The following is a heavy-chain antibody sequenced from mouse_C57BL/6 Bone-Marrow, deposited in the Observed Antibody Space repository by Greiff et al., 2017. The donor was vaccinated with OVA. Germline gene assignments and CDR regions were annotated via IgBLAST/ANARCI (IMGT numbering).Heavy chain of an antibody. Sequence: EVMLVESGGGLVKPGGSLKLSCAASGFTFSSYAMSWVRQTPGKGLEWVATISDGGSYTSYPDNVKGRFTISRDNAKNNLYLQMSHLKSEDTAMYYCARAGWFAYWGQGTLVTVSA. CDR2: ISDGGSYT. V-gene: IGHV5-4*03. CDR1: GFTFSSYA. CDR3: ARAGWFAY. J-gene: IGHJ3*01.